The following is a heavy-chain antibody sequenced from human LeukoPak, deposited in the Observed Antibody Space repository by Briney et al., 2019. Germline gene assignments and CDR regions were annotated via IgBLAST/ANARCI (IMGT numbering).Heavy chain of an antibody. J-gene: IGHJ4*02. V-gene: IGHV1-46*01. CDR3: ARDPNYYDSSGYYDY. Sequence: ASVKVSCKASGYTFTGYYMHWVRQAPGQGLEWMGIINPSGGSTSYAQKFQGRVTMTRDMSTSTVYMELSSLRSEDTAVYYCARDPNYYDSSGYYDYWGQGTLVTVSS. CDR1: GYTFTGYY. CDR2: INPSGGST. D-gene: IGHD3-22*01.